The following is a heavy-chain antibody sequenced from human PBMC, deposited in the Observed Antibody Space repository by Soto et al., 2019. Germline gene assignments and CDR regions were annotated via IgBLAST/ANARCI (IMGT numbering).Heavy chain of an antibody. CDR3: AKGAGDRLSLGMDV. V-gene: IGHV3-30*18. D-gene: IGHD1-26*01. J-gene: IGHJ6*02. CDR1: GFSISDYG. Sequence: QVQLVESGGGLVQPGWSLRLSCAASGFSISDYGMEWVRQAPGKGLEWVALISYDGSNTYYADSVKGRFTISRDNSKDTLFLQMTGLRREDTAVYYCAKGAGDRLSLGMDVWGQGTTGTVCS. CDR2: ISYDGSNT.